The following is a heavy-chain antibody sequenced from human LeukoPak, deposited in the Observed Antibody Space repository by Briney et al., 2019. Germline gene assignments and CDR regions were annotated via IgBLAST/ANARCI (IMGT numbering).Heavy chain of an antibody. CDR2: INPNSGGT. D-gene: IGHD3-22*01. J-gene: IGHJ4*02. CDR3: ARSGSGYYFIDY. CDR1: GYTFTGYY. Sequence: ASVKVSCKASGYTFTGYYMHWVRQAPGRGLEWMGWINPNSGGTNYAQKFQGRVTTTRDTSISTAYMELSRLRSDDTAVYYCARSGSGYYFIDYWGQGTLVTVSS. V-gene: IGHV1-2*02.